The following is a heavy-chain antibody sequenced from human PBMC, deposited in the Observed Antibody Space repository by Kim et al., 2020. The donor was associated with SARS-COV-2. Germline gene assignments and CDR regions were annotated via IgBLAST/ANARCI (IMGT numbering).Heavy chain of an antibody. CDR1: GGSTSSSNYY. CDR3: ARKSGRGYGSGSYYYHYDMAV. D-gene: IGHD3-10*01. CDR2: INSGGST. Sequence: SETLSLTCTVSGGSTSSSNYYWGWIRQPPGKGLEWIGSINSGGSTYYNPSLKSRVTISIDTLNQFSLKLSSVTAADTAVYYCARKSGRGYGSGSYYYHYDMAVWGQGTTVTVSS. J-gene: IGHJ6*02. V-gene: IGHV4-39*07.